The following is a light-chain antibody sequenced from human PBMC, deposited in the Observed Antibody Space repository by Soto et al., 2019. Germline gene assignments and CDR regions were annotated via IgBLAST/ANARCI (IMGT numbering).Light chain of an antibody. CDR3: SSYTSSSTLWV. CDR2: EVS. V-gene: IGLV2-14*01. Sequence: QSALTQPASVSGSPGQSITISCAGSSSDVGAYNFVSWYQQHPGKVPKLMIYEVSKRPSGISTRFSGSKSGSTASLTISGLQSEDEADYYCSSYTSSSTLWVFGGGTKLTVL. CDR1: SSDVGAYNF. J-gene: IGLJ3*02.